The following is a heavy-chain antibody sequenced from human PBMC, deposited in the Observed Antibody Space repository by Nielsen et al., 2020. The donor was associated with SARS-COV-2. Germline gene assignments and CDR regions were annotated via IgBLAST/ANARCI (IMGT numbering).Heavy chain of an antibody. Sequence: SETLSLTCTVSGGSISSGDYYWSWIRQPPGKGLEWIGYIYYSGSTYYNPSLKSRVTISVDTSKNQFSLKLSSVTAADTAVYYCPRSGYDILTGYYTTLFDYWGQGTLVTVSS. CDR3: PRSGYDILTGYYTTLFDY. CDR1: GGSISSGDYY. CDR2: IYYSGST. V-gene: IGHV4-30-4*01. D-gene: IGHD3-9*01. J-gene: IGHJ4*02.